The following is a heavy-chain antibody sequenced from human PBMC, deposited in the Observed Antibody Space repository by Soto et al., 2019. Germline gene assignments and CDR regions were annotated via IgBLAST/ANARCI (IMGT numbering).Heavy chain of an antibody. Sequence: PGGSLRLSCAASGFTFSSYGMHWVRQAPGKGLEWVAVISYDGSNKYYADSVKGRFTISRDNSKNTLYLQMNSLRAEDTAVYYCARGSPAAGCFDYWGQGTLVTVSS. V-gene: IGHV3-30*03. CDR3: ARGSPAAGCFDY. J-gene: IGHJ4*02. CDR1: GFTFSSYG. D-gene: IGHD6-13*01. CDR2: ISYDGSNK.